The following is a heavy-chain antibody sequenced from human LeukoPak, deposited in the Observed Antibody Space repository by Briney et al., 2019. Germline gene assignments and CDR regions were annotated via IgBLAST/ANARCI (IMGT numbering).Heavy chain of an antibody. CDR3: ARAGNVPGYCSGGSCYYFDY. V-gene: IGHV1-2*02. CDR2: INPNSGGT. Sequence: ASVTVSCKASGYTFTGYYMHWVRQAPGQGREWMGWINPNSGGTNYAQKFQGRVTMTRDTSISTAYMELSRLRSDDTAVYYCARAGNVPGYCSGGSCYYFDYWGQGTLVTVSS. CDR1: GYTFTGYY. J-gene: IGHJ4*02. D-gene: IGHD2-15*01.